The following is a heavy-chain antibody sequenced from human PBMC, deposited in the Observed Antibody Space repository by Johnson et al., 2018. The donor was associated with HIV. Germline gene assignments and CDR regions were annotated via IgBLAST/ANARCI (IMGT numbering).Heavy chain of an antibody. D-gene: IGHD6-13*01. V-gene: IGHV3-30*02. CDR3: ARGKGQQGEDDFDI. CDR2: IRYDGSNK. CDR1: GFTFSSYG. J-gene: IGHJ3*02. Sequence: QVQLVESGGGVVQPGGSLRLSCAASGFTFSSYGMHWVRQAPGKGLEWVAFIRYDGSNKYYADSVKGRFTISRDNSKNTLYLQMNSLRAEDTAVYYCARGKGQQGEDDFDIWDQGTMVTVSS.